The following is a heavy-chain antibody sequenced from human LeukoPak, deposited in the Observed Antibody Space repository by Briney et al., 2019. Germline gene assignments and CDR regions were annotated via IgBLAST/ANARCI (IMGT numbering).Heavy chain of an antibody. V-gene: IGHV3-23*01. CDR2: ISGSAGST. D-gene: IGHD6-19*01. J-gene: IGHJ4*02. Sequence: GGSLRLSCAASGFTFSSYAMSWVRQAPGKGLEWVSSISGSAGSTYYTDSVKGRFAISRDNSKNTLYLQMNSLRDEDTAVYYCAKDQQWLEYFDYWGQGILVTVSS. CDR1: GFTFSSYA. CDR3: AKDQQWLEYFDY.